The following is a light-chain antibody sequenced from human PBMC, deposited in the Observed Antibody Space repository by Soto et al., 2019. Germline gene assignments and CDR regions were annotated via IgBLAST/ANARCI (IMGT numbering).Light chain of an antibody. CDR2: GAS. J-gene: IGKJ4*01. V-gene: IGKV1-39*01. Sequence: IQMTQSPSSLSASGGDRVTITCRASQSISSYLNWYQQKPGKAPKVLISGASSLQSGVPLRFSGSGSGTDFTLTISSLQSEDFASYYCQQSHSTPLTFGGGTKVEIK. CDR1: QSISSY. CDR3: QQSHSTPLT.